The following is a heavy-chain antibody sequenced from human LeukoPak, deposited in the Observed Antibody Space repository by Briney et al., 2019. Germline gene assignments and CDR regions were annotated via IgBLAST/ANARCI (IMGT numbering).Heavy chain of an antibody. CDR2: IRSSSET. CDR1: GFIFSQYS. J-gene: IGHJ5*02. Sequence: GGSLRLSCAASGFIFSQYSMNWVRQAPGKGLEWVSHIRSSSETFYADSVKGRFTISRDNARNSLYLQMNNLRGEDTAIYYCARDAGNSGYGCDLWGQGTLVTVSS. D-gene: IGHD5-12*01. CDR3: ARDAGNSGYGCDL. V-gene: IGHV3-48*01.